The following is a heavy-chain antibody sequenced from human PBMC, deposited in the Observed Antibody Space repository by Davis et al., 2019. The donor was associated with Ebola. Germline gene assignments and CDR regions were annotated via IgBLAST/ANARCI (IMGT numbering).Heavy chain of an antibody. CDR1: GYTFTSYG. CDR2: ISAYNGNT. Sequence: ASVKVSCKASGYTFTSYGISWVRQAPGQGLEWMGWISAYNGNTNYAQKLQGRVTMTTDTSTSTAYMELSSLRSEDTAVYYCARYYDFWSGYYFDYWGQGTLVTVSS. V-gene: IGHV1-18*01. D-gene: IGHD3-3*01. J-gene: IGHJ4*02. CDR3: ARYYDFWSGYYFDY.